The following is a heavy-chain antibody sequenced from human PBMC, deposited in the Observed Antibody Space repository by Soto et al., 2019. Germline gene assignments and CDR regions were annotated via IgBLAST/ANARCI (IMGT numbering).Heavy chain of an antibody. CDR1: GYFFAGYW. CDR2: IYPDNSNT. V-gene: IGHV5-51*01. Sequence: PGESLKISCQGSGYFFAGYWIAWVRQMPGKGLEWMGIIYPDNSNTKYSRSFQGQVTISADKSSSTAYLQWSSLKASDTAIYYCARQGAAVPTVPLIWFDPWGQGTLVTVSS. D-gene: IGHD6-13*01. J-gene: IGHJ5*02. CDR3: ARQGAAVPTVPLIWFDP.